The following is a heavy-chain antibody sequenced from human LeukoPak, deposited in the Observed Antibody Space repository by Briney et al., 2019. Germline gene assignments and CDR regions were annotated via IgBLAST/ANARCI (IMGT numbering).Heavy chain of an antibody. Sequence: GGSLRLSCAASGFTFSSYGMHWVRQAPGKGLEWVAVISYDRSNKYYADSVKGRFTISRDNSKNTLYLQMNGLRAEDTAVYYCAKVNTRLMLWPYFDYWGQGTLVTVSS. V-gene: IGHV3-30*18. J-gene: IGHJ4*02. CDR1: GFTFSSYG. CDR3: AKVNTRLMLWPYFDY. D-gene: IGHD2-2*01. CDR2: ISYDRSNK.